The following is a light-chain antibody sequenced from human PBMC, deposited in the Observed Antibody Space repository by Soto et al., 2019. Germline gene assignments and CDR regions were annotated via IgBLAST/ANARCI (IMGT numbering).Light chain of an antibody. Sequence: DIQMTQSPSSLSASVGDRVTITCRASQSISSYLNWYQQKPGKAPKLLIYAASSLQSEVPSRFSGSGSGTDFTLTISSPQPEDFATYYCQQCYRTSWTCGQGTKVDIK. CDR2: AAS. CDR3: QQCYRTSWT. J-gene: IGKJ1*01. V-gene: IGKV1-39*01. CDR1: QSISSY.